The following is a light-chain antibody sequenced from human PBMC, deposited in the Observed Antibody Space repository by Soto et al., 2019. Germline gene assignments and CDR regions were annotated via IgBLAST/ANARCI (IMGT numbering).Light chain of an antibody. V-gene: IGLV2-8*01. J-gene: IGLJ3*02. CDR1: SSDVGGYNY. CDR2: EVS. Sequence: QSALTQPPSASGSPGQSVTISCTGTSSDVGGYNYVSWYQQHPGKAPKLMIYEVSKRPSGVPDRFSGSKSGNTASLTVSGLQAEDEADYYCSSYAGRNNGVFGGGTKLTVL. CDR3: SSYAGRNNGV.